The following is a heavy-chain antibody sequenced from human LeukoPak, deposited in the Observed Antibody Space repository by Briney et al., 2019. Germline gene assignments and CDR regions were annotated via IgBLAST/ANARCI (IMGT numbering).Heavy chain of an antibody. V-gene: IGHV4-59*08. CDR1: DGSISSYN. CDR3: ARQDALGKYPPPYYMDV. D-gene: IGHD3-16*01. J-gene: IGHJ6*03. CDR2: ISESGST. Sequence: SETLSLTCTVSDGSISSYNWNWIRQPPGKGLEWIGYISESGSTNYNSSLENRVTLSLDTSKNEISLNLRSATVADTAVYYCARQDALGKYPPPYYMDVWGKGTTVIVS.